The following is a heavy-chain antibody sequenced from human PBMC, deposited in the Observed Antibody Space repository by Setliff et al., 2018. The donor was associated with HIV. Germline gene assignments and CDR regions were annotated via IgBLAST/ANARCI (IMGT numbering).Heavy chain of an antibody. V-gene: IGHV4-34*01. CDR3: ARRQWLAANFDS. D-gene: IGHD6-19*01. Sequence: SETLSLTCAVYGGSFSDQYWSWIRQPPGKGLGWIGDINHKGSTNYKSSLKSRVTISMDTSKNQFSLKLTSVTAADTAVYFCARRQWLAANFDSWGQGTLVTVSS. J-gene: IGHJ5*01. CDR2: INHKGST. CDR1: GGSFSDQY.